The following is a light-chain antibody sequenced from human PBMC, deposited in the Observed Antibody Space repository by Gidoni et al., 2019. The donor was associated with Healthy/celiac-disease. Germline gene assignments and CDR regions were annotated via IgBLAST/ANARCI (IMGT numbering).Light chain of an antibody. J-gene: IGKJ4*01. CDR3: QQYGSSPPPT. Sequence: EFVFTQSPAPLSLSPGERATLSCRASQSVSSSYLAWYQQKPGQAPRLLIDGASSRATGIPDRFSGSGSGTDFTLTISRLEPEDFAVYYWQQYGSSPPPTFGGGTKVEIK. V-gene: IGKV3-20*01. CDR1: QSVSSSY. CDR2: GAS.